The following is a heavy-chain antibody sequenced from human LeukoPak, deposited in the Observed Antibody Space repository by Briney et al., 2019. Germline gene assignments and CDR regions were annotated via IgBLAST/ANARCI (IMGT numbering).Heavy chain of an antibody. V-gene: IGHV1-69*05. J-gene: IGHJ4*02. CDR2: IIPIFGTA. CDR3: AREGDYYGSGSYDY. CDR1: GGTFSSYA. D-gene: IGHD3-10*01. Sequence: SVKVSCKASGGTFSSYAISWVLQAPGQGLEWMGRIIPIFGTANYAQKFQGRVTITTDESTSTAYMELSSLRSEDTAVYYCAREGDYYGSGSYDYWGQGTLVTVSS.